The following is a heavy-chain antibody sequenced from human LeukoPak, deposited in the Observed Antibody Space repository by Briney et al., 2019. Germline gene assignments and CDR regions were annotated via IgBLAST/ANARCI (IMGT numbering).Heavy chain of an antibody. Sequence: SETLSLTCTVSGGSISIYYWSWIRQPPGKGLEWIGEINHSGSTNYNPSLKSRVTISVDTSKNQFSLKLSSVTAADTAVYYCASWVTTTNYGMDVWGQGTTVTVSS. CDR3: ASWVTTTNYGMDV. V-gene: IGHV4-34*01. D-gene: IGHD4-17*01. J-gene: IGHJ6*02. CDR1: GGSISIYY. CDR2: INHSGST.